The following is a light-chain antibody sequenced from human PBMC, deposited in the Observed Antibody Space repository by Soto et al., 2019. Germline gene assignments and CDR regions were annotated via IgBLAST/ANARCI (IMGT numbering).Light chain of an antibody. V-gene: IGKV3-20*01. CDR1: QSISSSY. CDR2: GPS. CDR3: QQYGSSPPTLT. Sequence: EIVLTQSPGTLSLSPGERATLSCRASQSISSSYLAWYQQKPGQAPRLLIYGPSSRATGIPDRFSGSGSGTDFTLTNSRLEPEDFALYYCQQYGSSPPTLTFGGGTKVEIK. J-gene: IGKJ4*01.